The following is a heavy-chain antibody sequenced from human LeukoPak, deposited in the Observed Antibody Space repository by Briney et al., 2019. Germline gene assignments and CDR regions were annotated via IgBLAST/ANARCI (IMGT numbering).Heavy chain of an antibody. CDR3: ATNSDGSGGYHN. CDR1: GGTLTSYS. V-gene: IGHV1-69*13. D-gene: IGHD3-10*01. CDR2: IIPIVGTA. J-gene: IGHJ4*02. Sequence: SVKVSCKASGGTLTSYSIHWVRQAPGKGLEWMGGIIPIVGTANYAQKFQGRVTITADESTSTAYMELSSLRSEDTAVYYCATNSDGSGGYHNCGEGDLGTVSS.